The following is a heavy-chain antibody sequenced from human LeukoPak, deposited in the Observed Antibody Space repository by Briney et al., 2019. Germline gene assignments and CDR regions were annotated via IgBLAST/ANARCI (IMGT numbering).Heavy chain of an antibody. V-gene: IGHV1-69*01. J-gene: IGHJ6*02. CDR2: VIPIFGTA. CDR3: AREKEGSGSYYYYYGMDV. D-gene: IGHD3-10*01. CDR1: GGTFSSYA. Sequence: SVKVSCKASGGTFSSYAISWVRQAPGQGLEWMGGVIPIFGTANYAQKFQGRVTITADESTSTAYMELSSLRSEDTAVYYCAREKEGSGSYYYYYGMDVWGQGTTVTVSS.